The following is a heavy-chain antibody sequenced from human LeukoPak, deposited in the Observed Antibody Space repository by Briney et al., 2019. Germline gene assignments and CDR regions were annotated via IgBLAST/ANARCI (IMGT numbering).Heavy chain of an antibody. CDR3: ARPIAGSSVWRSFDY. J-gene: IGHJ4*02. D-gene: IGHD6-19*01. CDR2: IYHSGST. CDR1: GASISSSIW. V-gene: IGHV4-4*02. Sequence: SETLSLTCAVSGASISSSIWWTWVRQPPGKGLEWIGEIYHSGSTNYNPSLKSRVTISGDNSKNQFSLQLSSVTAADTAVYYCARPIAGSSVWRSFDYWGQGILVTVSS.